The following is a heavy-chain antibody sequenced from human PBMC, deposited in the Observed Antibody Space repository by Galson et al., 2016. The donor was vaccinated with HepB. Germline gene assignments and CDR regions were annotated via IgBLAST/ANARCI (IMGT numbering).Heavy chain of an antibody. CDR3: ARGLSMNWFDS. CDR2: INTDGRGI. J-gene: IGHJ5*01. CDR1: GFTFSNSW. V-gene: IGHV3-74*01. Sequence: SLRLSCAASGFTFSNSWMHWVRQAPGKGLVCASRINTDGRGIAYADSVKGRFTISRDNAKNTLYLQMNSLRAEDTAVYYCARGLSMNWFDSWGQGTLVNVSS.